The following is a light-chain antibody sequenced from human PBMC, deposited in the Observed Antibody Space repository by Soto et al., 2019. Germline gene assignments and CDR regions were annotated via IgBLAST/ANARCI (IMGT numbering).Light chain of an antibody. CDR1: GSDIGNYNY. J-gene: IGLJ3*02. CDR3: SSYRACSTLWV. V-gene: IGLV2-14*01. Sequence: QSVLTQPASVSGSPGQSITISCTGTGSDIGNYNYVSWYQQYPGKAPKLMIYAVSNRPSGVSSRFSGSKSGNTASLTISGLQGEDEADYYRSSYRACSTLWVFGGGTQVTVL. CDR2: AVS.